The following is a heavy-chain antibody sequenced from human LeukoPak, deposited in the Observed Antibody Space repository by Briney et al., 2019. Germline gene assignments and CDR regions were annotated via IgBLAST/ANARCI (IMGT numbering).Heavy chain of an antibody. CDR3: TTDKGYDFWSGYYLLGY. D-gene: IGHD3-3*01. CDR1: GFTFSNAW. Sequence: GGPLRLSCAASGFTFSNAWMNWVRQAPGKGLEWVGRIKSKTDGGTTDYAAPVKGRFAISRDDSKNTLYLQMNSLKTEDTAVYYCTTDKGYDFWSGYYLLGYWGQGTLVTVSS. V-gene: IGHV3-15*07. CDR2: IKSKTDGGTT. J-gene: IGHJ4*02.